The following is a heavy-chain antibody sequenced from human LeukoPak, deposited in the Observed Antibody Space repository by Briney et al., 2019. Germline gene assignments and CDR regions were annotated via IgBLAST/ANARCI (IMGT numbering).Heavy chain of an antibody. D-gene: IGHD1-1*01. CDR1: GGSISTYY. V-gene: IGHV4-59*08. Sequence: SETLSLTCTVSGGSISTYYWHWIRQPPGKGLEWIGYFSYSWSTSYNPSLKSRVTISVDTSNNLFSLKLTSVTAADTAVYYCARPRRDDTDDWNFDLWGRGTLVTVSS. CDR2: FSYSWST. J-gene: IGHJ2*01. CDR3: ARPRRDDTDDWNFDL.